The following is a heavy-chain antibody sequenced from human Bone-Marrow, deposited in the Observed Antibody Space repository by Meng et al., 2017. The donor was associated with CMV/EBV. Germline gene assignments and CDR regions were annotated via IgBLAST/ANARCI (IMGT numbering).Heavy chain of an antibody. J-gene: IGHJ4*02. D-gene: IGHD3-22*01. V-gene: IGHV4-4*02. CDR1: GGSISSSNW. CDR2: IYHSGST. Sequence: GGSISSSNWWSWVRQPPGKGLGWIGEIYHSGSTNYNPSLKSRVTISVDKSKNQFSLKLSSVTAADTAVYYCARVTDDSSGYYGAFDYWGQGTLVTVSS. CDR3: ARVTDDSSGYYGAFDY.